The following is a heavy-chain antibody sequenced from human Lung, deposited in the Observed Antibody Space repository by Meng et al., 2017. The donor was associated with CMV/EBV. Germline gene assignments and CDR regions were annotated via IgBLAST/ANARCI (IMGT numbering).Heavy chain of an antibody. CDR3: AGRGVVVGPAAMAPLEYYGMDV. CDR1: GGTFSSYT. D-gene: IGHD2-2*01. J-gene: IGHJ6*02. CDR2: IIPILGIA. V-gene: IGHV1-69*02. Sequence: SVKVSXKASGGTFSSYTISWVRQAPGQGLEWMGRIIPILGIANYAQKFQGRVTITADKSTSTAYMELSSLRSEDKAVYYCAGRGVVVGPAAMAPLEYYGMDVWGQGTTVTVSS.